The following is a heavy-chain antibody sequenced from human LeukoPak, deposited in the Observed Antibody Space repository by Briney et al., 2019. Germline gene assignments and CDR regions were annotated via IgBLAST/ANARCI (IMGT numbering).Heavy chain of an antibody. J-gene: IGHJ4*02. Sequence: ASVKVSCKASGGTFTSYAISWVRQAPGQGLEWMGWISAYNGNTNYAQKLQGRVTMNTDTSTSTAYMELRSLRSDDTAAYYCARDRGVVVAAMGYWGQGTLVTVSS. CDR1: GGTFTSYA. CDR2: ISAYNGNT. V-gene: IGHV1-18*01. D-gene: IGHD2-15*01. CDR3: ARDRGVVVAAMGY.